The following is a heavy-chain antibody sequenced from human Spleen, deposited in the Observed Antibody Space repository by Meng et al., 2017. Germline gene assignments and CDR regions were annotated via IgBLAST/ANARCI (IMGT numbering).Heavy chain of an antibody. V-gene: IGHV3-21*01. Sequence: GGSLRLSCAASGFTFSSYWMHWVRQAPGKGLVWVSSISSSSSSYIYYADSVKGRFTISRDNAKNSLYLQMNSLRAEDTAVYYCNSRPGYFDYWGQGTLVTVSS. CDR2: ISSSSSSYI. CDR3: NSRPGYFDY. D-gene: IGHD1-14*01. CDR1: GFTFSSYW. J-gene: IGHJ4*02.